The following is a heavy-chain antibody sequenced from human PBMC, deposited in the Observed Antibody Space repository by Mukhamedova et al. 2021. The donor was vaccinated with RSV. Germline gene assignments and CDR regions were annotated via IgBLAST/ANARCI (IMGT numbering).Heavy chain of an antibody. V-gene: IGHV4-39*07. D-gene: IGHD1-26*01. Sequence: KSRVTISVDTSKNQFSLKLSSVTAADTAVYYCAREAPYSGSYGLNPDAFDIWGQGTMVTVSS. CDR3: AREAPYSGSYGLNPDAFDI. J-gene: IGHJ3*02.